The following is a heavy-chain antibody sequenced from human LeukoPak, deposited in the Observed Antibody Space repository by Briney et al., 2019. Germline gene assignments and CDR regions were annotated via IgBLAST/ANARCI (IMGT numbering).Heavy chain of an antibody. J-gene: IGHJ3*02. CDR1: GGTFSSYA. Sequence: SVKVSCKASGGTFSSYAISWVRHAPGQGLEWMGGIIPIFGASNYAQKFHGRVTITTDESTSTAYMELSSLRSEDTAVYYCARAISGTDNAFDIWGQGTMVTVSS. D-gene: IGHD1-7*01. CDR3: ARAISGTDNAFDI. V-gene: IGHV1-69*05. CDR2: IIPIFGAS.